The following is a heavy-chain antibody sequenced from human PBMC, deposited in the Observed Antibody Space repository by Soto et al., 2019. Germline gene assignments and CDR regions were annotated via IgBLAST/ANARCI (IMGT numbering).Heavy chain of an antibody. D-gene: IGHD2-15*01. J-gene: IGHJ6*02. Sequence: PSETLSLTCTVSGGSISSGGYYWSWIRQHPGKGLEWIGYIYYSGSTYYNPSLKSRVTISVDTSKNRFSLKLSSVTAADTAVYYCARTPRAGYCSGGHCRQDHYYYYGMDVWGQGTTVTVSS. CDR3: ARTPRAGYCSGGHCRQDHYYYYGMDV. V-gene: IGHV4-31*03. CDR2: IYYSGST. CDR1: GGSISSGGYY.